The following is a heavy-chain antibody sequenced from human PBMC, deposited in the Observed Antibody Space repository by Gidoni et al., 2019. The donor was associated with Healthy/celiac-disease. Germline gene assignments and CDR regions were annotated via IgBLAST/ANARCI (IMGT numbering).Heavy chain of an antibody. CDR2: ISYDGSNK. D-gene: IGHD6-13*01. J-gene: IGHJ4*02. Sequence: AVISYDGSNKYYADSGKGRFTISRDNSKNTLYLQMNSLRAEDTAVYYCARVSAGSWYVFDYWGQGTLVTVSS. V-gene: IGHV3-30*01. CDR3: ARVSAGSWYVFDY.